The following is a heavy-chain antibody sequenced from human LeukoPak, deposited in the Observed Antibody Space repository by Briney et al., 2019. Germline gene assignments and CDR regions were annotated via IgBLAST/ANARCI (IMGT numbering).Heavy chain of an antibody. CDR3: AKDSSGGNSYGQYFYY. D-gene: IGHD5-18*01. CDR2: ISYDGSNK. CDR1: GFTFSSYG. V-gene: IGHV3-30*18. J-gene: IGHJ4*02. Sequence: GGSLRLSCAASGFTFSSYGMHWVRQAPGKGLEWVAVISYDGSNKYYADSVKGRFTISRDNSKNTLYLQMNSLRAEDTAVYYCAKDSSGGNSYGQYFYYWGQGHLVTVSS.